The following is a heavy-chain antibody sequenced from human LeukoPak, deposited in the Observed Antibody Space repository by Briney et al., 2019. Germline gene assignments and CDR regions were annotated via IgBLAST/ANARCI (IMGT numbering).Heavy chain of an antibody. Sequence: SETLSLTCTVSGGSISSYYWSWIRQPPGKGLEWIGYIYYSGSTNYNPSLKSRVTISVDTSKNQFSLKLSSVTAADTAVYYCARPYYYGSGSYRVRSEYYFDYWGQGTLVTVSS. CDR2: IYYSGST. CDR1: GGSISSYY. J-gene: IGHJ4*02. CDR3: ARPYYYGSGSYRVRSEYYFDY. V-gene: IGHV4-59*01. D-gene: IGHD3-10*01.